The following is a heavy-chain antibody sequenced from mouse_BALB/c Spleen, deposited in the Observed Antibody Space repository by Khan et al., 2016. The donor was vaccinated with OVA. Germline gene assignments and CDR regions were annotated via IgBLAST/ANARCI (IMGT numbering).Heavy chain of an antibody. V-gene: IGHV1-77*01. CDR2: IYPGSGYT. Sequence: QVQLKESGPELVKPGASVRMSCNASGYTFTDFLISWVKQRAGQGLDWIGEIYPGSGYTYYNEKFKGKATLTSDRSSNTAYMQLSSLTSADSAVSFCAGGGYGAFDYWGQGTLVTVSA. D-gene: IGHD1-1*01. CDR1: GYTFTDFL. CDR3: AGGGYGAFDY. J-gene: IGHJ3*01.